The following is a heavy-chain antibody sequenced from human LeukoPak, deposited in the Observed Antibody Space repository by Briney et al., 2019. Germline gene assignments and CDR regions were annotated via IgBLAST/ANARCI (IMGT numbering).Heavy chain of an antibody. CDR3: AKDRGSGSYYGEYYFDY. CDR2: ISGSGGST. Sequence: PGRSLRLSCAASGFTFSSYGMSWVRQAPGKGLEWVSAISGSGGSTYYADSVKGRFTISRDNSKNTLYLQMNSLRAEDTAVYYCAKDRGSGSYYGEYYFDYWGQGTLVTVSS. D-gene: IGHD3-10*01. J-gene: IGHJ4*02. CDR1: GFTFSSYG. V-gene: IGHV3-23*01.